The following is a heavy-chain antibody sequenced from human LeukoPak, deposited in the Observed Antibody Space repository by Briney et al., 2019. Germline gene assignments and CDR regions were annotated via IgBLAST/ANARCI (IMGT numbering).Heavy chain of an antibody. Sequence: SETLSLTCTVSGGSISSYYWSWIRQPPGKGLEWIGYIYYSGGTYYNPSLKSRVTISVDTSKNQFSLKLSSVTAADTAVYYCARQKDIRYAYVWGEGAFDIWGQGTMVTVSS. CDR1: GGSISSYY. D-gene: IGHD3-16*01. CDR2: IYYSGGT. V-gene: IGHV4-59*01. CDR3: ARQKDIRYAYVWGEGAFDI. J-gene: IGHJ3*02.